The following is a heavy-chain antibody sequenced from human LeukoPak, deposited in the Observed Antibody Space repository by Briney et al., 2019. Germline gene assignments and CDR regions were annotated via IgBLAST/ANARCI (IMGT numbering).Heavy chain of an antibody. Sequence: GGSLRLSCAASGFTFSSYSMSWVRQAPGKGLVWVSRINGDGRNINYADSVRGRFTISRDNAKNTLYLQMNTLRVEDTAVYYCTRDLMDYDVSTGLHHYYMDVWGQGTTVTVSS. CDR3: TRDLMDYDVSTGLHHYYMDV. J-gene: IGHJ6*02. D-gene: IGHD3-9*01. CDR2: INGDGRNI. CDR1: GFTFSSYS. V-gene: IGHV3-74*01.